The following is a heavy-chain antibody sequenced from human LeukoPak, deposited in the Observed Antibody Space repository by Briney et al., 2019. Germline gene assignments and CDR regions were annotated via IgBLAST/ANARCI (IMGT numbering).Heavy chain of an antibody. J-gene: IGHJ4*02. D-gene: IGHD6-19*01. CDR2: ISSSSSYI. Sequence: GGSLRLSCAASGFTFSSYSMNWVRQAPGKGLEWVSSISSSSSYIYYADSVKGRFTISRDNAKNSLNLQMNSLRAEDTAVYYCARDLSHSSGWYRWGQGTLVTVSS. CDR3: ARDLSHSSGWYR. V-gene: IGHV3-21*01. CDR1: GFTFSSYS.